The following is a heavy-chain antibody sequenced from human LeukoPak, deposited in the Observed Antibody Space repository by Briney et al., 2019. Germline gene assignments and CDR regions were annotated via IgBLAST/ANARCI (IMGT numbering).Heavy chain of an antibody. CDR3: ASTSGYYWNAFDI. V-gene: IGHV3-23*01. J-gene: IGHJ3*02. D-gene: IGHD3-22*01. CDR2: ISAGATRT. Sequence: GGSLRLSCVASGFSFNNYAMSWVRQAPGKGLEWVSGISAGATRTYYAGSVKGRFTISRDNSMNTLYLHMNSLRAEDTAVYYCASTSGYYWNAFDIWGQGTMVTVSS. CDR1: GFSFNNYA.